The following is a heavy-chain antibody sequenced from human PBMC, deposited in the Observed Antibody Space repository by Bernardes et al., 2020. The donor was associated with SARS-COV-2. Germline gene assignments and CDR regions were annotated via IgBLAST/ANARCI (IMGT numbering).Heavy chain of an antibody. CDR1: GFTFSNFA. Sequence: SLRLSCAASGFTFSNFAMHWVRQAPGKGLEWLAIISYEERTEYNGESVKGRFTISRDNSKNTGFLQMTRLRPEDTAVYYCAREGEDPTSSYFDNWGPGTLVTVSS. D-gene: IGHD2-15*01. CDR2: ISYEERTE. CDR3: AREGEDPTSSYFDN. V-gene: IGHV3-30*19. J-gene: IGHJ4*02.